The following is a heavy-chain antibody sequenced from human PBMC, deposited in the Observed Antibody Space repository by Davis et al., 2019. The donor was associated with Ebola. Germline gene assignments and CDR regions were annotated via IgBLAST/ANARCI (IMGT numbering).Heavy chain of an antibody. D-gene: IGHD3-10*01. V-gene: IGHV3-15*07. CDR1: GLTITTNY. Sequence: GESLKISCAASGLTITTNYMNWVRQAPGKGLEWVGRIKSKTDGGTADYAASLKGRFIMSRDDSSNTLYLQMNSLNTGDTAMYFCTTGSLFSVITHAEDHWGQGALVTVSS. J-gene: IGHJ4*02. CDR3: TTGSLFSVITHAEDH. CDR2: IKSKTDGGTA.